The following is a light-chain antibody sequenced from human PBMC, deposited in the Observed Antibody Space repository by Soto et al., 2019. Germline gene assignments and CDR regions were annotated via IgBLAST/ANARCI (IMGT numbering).Light chain of an antibody. CDR1: QTISNY. V-gene: IGKV1-39*01. Sequence: DIQMTQSPSSLSASVGDRVTITCRTSQTISNYLNWYQQXPGKAPSLLIYAASNLQSGVPSRFSGSGSGTDFTLTISSLQAEDFGVYYCMQGTHWPTFGQGTQVDIK. CDR2: AAS. J-gene: IGKJ1*01. CDR3: MQGTHWPT.